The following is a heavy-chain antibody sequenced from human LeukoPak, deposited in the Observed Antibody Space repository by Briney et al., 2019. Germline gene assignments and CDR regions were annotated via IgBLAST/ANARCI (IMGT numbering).Heavy chain of an antibody. Sequence: GRSLRLSCAASGFTFDDYAMHWVRQAPGKGLEWVSGISWNSGSIGYADSVKGRFTISRDNAKNSLYLQMNSLRAEDTALYYCAKERFDDFWSGYFDYWGQGTLVTVSS. D-gene: IGHD3-3*01. J-gene: IGHJ4*02. CDR2: ISWNSGSI. CDR1: GFTFDDYA. V-gene: IGHV3-9*01. CDR3: AKERFDDFWSGYFDY.